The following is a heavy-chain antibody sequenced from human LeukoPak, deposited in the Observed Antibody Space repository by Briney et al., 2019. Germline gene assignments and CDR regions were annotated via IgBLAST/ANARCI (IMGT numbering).Heavy chain of an antibody. CDR3: ARESYCSSTSCYNGIDY. D-gene: IGHD2-2*02. CDR1: GFTFSSYS. V-gene: IGHV3-21*01. J-gene: IGHJ4*02. Sequence: MSGGSLRLSCAASGFTFSSYSMTWVRQAPGKGLEWVSSISSSSSYIYYADSVKGRFTISRDNAKNSLYLQMNSLRAEDTAVYYCARESYCSSTSCYNGIDYWGQGTLVTVSS. CDR2: ISSSSSYI.